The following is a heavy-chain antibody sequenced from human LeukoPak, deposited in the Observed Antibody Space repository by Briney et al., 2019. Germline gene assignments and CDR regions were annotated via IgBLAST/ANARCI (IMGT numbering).Heavy chain of an antibody. D-gene: IGHD2-2*01. J-gene: IGHJ4*02. CDR2: IYTSGTT. Sequence: SQTLSLTCTVSGGSISSGSYYWSWIRQPAGKGLEWIGRIYTSGTTNYSPSLKSPVTISVDTSKNQFSLNLSSVTAADTAVYYCARVRSSTACYFDYWGQGTLVTVSS. V-gene: IGHV4-61*02. CDR1: GGSISSGSYY. CDR3: ARVRSSTACYFDY.